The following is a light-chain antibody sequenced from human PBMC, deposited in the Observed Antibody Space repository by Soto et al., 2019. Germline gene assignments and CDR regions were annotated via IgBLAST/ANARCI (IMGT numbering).Light chain of an antibody. V-gene: IGLV2-14*01. CDR1: SSEVGSYNH. CDR2: EVT. CDR3: ISYTGSSTSYV. J-gene: IGLJ1*01. Sequence: QSALTQPASVSGSPGQSITISCSGTSSEVGSYNHVAWYRQFPGKTPKLIIYEVTYRPSGVSHRFSASKSGNTASLTISGLQAEDEADYYCISYTGSSTSYVFGTGTKVTVL.